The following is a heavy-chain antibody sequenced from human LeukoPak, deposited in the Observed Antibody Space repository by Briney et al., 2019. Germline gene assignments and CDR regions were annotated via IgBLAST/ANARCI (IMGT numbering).Heavy chain of an antibody. D-gene: IGHD5-18*01. V-gene: IGHV4-59*01. Sequence: SETLSLTCTVSGGSLSDYYWSWIRQTPGRGLEWIGYFFYSGSTNYHPSLKSRVTISVDASRTQFSLRLRSVTAADTAVYYCATSGRGYSYGTIDYWGHGTPVTVSS. CDR3: ATSGRGYSYGTIDY. J-gene: IGHJ4*01. CDR1: GGSLSDYY. CDR2: FFYSGST.